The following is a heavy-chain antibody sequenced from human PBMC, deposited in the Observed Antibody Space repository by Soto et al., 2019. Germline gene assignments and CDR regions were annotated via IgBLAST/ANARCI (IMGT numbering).Heavy chain of an antibody. D-gene: IGHD3-3*01. CDR1: GFSLSTSGVG. CDR3: AHTLRVSSGYYGLMANYWHFDL. Sequence: QITLKESGPTLVKPTQTLTLTCTFSGFSLSTSGVGVGWIRQPPGKALEWLALIYWNDDKRYSPSLKSRLTISNDTSKVQVVLTMTNMDPVDTATYQSAHTLRVSSGYYGLMANYWHFDLWGRGTLVTVSS. J-gene: IGHJ2*01. V-gene: IGHV2-5*01. CDR2: IYWNDDK.